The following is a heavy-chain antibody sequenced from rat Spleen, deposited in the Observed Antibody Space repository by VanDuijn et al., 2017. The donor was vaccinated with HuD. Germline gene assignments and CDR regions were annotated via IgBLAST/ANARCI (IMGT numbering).Heavy chain of an antibody. CDR1: GFSITSNY. V-gene: IGHV3-1*01. CDR3: ARWDNSGYEGFTY. D-gene: IGHD4-3*01. CDR2: ISYSGST. J-gene: IGHJ3*01. Sequence: EVQLQESGPGLVKPSQSLSLTCSVTGFSITSNYWAWIRKFPGNKMEWIGHISYSGSTSYNPSLKSRISITRDTSKNQFFLHLNSVTTEDTATYYCARWDNSGYEGFTYWGQGTLVTVSS.